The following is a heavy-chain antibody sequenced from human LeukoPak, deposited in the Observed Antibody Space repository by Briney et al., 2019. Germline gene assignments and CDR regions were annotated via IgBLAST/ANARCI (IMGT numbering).Heavy chain of an antibody. J-gene: IGHJ4*02. Sequence: PSETLSLTCTVSGGSISSYYWSWIRQPPGKGLEWIGYIYYSGSTNYNPSLKSRVTISVDTSKNQFSLKLSSVTAADTAVYYCGRAAINYYDSSGFEYWGQGTLVTVSS. CDR1: GGSISSYY. V-gene: IGHV4-59*01. CDR2: IYYSGST. CDR3: GRAAINYYDSSGFEY. D-gene: IGHD3-22*01.